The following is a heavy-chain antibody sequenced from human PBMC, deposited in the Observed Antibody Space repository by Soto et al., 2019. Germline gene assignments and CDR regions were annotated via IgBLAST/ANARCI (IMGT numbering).Heavy chain of an antibody. CDR2: ISYSGST. CDR1: GGSISSNNYF. Sequence: QLQLQESGPGLVKPSETLSLTCTVSGGSISSNNYFWGWIRQPPGKGLEWIGSISYSGSTYYNPSLKSRDTISVDTSKNQFSLKLSSVTAADTAVYYCARHADLYYFDYWGQGTLVTVSS. J-gene: IGHJ4*02. V-gene: IGHV4-39*01. CDR3: ARHADLYYFDY.